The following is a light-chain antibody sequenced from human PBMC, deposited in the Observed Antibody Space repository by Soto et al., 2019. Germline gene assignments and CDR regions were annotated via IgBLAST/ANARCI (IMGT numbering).Light chain of an antibody. CDR3: QQYNTDTWT. V-gene: IGKV1-5*01. CDR1: QTVXSW. Sequence: IQLTQSPSTLSASVGDSGTITCRASQTVXSWFGWYQQKPGKAPKVLXYDASSFAIGFPSRLSGSGSGTEFTLTISSLQPDDSATYYCQQYNTDTWTFGQGTKVDIK. CDR2: DAS. J-gene: IGKJ1*01.